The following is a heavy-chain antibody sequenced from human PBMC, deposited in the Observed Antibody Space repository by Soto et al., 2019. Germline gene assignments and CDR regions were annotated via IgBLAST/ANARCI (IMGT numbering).Heavy chain of an antibody. CDR1: GGSFSGYY. V-gene: IGHV4-34*01. J-gene: IGHJ4*02. D-gene: IGHD2-2*02. Sequence: QVQLQQWGAGLLKPSETLSLTCAVYGGSFSGYYWSWIRQPPGKGLEWIGEINHSGSTNYNPSLTSRVTISVDTSKNQFSMKLRSVTAADTAVYYYARAQLLYPFFQYWGQGTLVTVSS. CDR3: ARAQLLYPFFQY. CDR2: INHSGST.